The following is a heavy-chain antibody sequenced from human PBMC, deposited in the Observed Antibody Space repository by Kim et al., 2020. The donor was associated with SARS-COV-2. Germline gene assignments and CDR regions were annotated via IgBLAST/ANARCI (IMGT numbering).Heavy chain of an antibody. V-gene: IGHV1-69*13. J-gene: IGHJ6*02. D-gene: IGHD3-10*01. CDR3: ARVSPFEGVNSYYYYGMDV. CDR2: IIPIFGTA. Sequence: VKVSCKASGSTFSSYAISWVRQAPGQGLEWMGGIIPIFGTANYAQKFQGRVTITADESTSTAYMELSSLRSEDTAVYYCARVSPFEGVNSYYYYGMDVWGQGTTVTVSS. CDR1: GSTFSSYA.